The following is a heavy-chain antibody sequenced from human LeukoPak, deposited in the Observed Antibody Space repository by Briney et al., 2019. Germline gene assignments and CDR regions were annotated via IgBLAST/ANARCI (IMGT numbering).Heavy chain of an antibody. CDR2: IRARESST. J-gene: IGHJ4*02. CDR3: AKGAHFDY. CDR1: GFTFSTFD. V-gene: IGHV3-23*01. Sequence: PGGSLRLSCAASGFTFSTFDMSWARQAPGTGLEWASVIRARESSTYYADSVKGRFTISRDNSKNTLYLQMNSLRAEDTAIYYCAKGAHFDYWGQGILVTVSA.